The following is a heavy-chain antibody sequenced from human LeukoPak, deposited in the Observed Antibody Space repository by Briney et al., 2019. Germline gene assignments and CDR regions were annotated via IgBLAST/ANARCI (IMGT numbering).Heavy chain of an antibody. J-gene: IGHJ6*03. V-gene: IGHV1-69*13. CDR3: AKDGGSGSYLGWYYYYYMDV. Sequence: GASVKVSCKASGGTFSSYAISWVRQAPGQGLEWMGGIIPIFGTVNYAQKFQGRVTITADESTSTAYMELSSLRSEDTAVYYCAKDGGSGSYLGWYYYYYMDVWGKGTTATISS. CDR2: IIPIFGTV. D-gene: IGHD3-10*01. CDR1: GGTFSSYA.